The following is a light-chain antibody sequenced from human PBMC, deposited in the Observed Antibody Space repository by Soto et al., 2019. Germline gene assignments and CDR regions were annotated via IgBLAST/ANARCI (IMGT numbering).Light chain of an antibody. J-gene: IGKJ3*01. CDR3: QKDNSAPYT. Sequence: DIQMTQSPSSLSASVGDRVTITCRASQGISNQLGWYQQKPGKVPKLLIYAASTLQSGVPSRFSGSGSGTDFTLTISSLLPEDVATYYCQKDNSAPYTFGPGTKVDIK. CDR2: AAS. V-gene: IGKV1-27*01. CDR1: QGISNQ.